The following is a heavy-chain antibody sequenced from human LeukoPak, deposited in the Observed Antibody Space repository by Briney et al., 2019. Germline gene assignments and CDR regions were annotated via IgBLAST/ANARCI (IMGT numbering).Heavy chain of an antibody. D-gene: IGHD5-18*01. CDR1: GGSISSSNW. CDR2: IYHSGST. CDR3: ARDVRLPRRASDI. V-gene: IGHV4-4*02. J-gene: IGHJ3*02. Sequence: PSGTLSLTCAVSGGSISSSNWWNWVRQPPGKGLEWIGEIYHSGSTNYNPSLKSRVTISVDKSKNQFSLKLSSVTAADTAVYYCARDVRLPRRASDIWGQGTMVTVSS.